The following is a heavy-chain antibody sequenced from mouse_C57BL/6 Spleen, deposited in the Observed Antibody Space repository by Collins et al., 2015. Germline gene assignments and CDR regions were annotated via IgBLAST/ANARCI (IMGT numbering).Heavy chain of an antibody. CDR1: GYAFTNYL. CDR3: ARGNYYGSSSFAY. CDR2: INPYNDGT. J-gene: IGHJ3*01. Sequence: VQLQQSGAELVRPGTSVKVSCKASGYAFTNYLIEWVKQKPGQGLEWIGYINPYNDGTKYNEKFKGKATLTSDKSSSTAYMELSSLTSEDSAVYYCARGNYYGSSSFAYWGQGTLVTVSA. D-gene: IGHD1-1*01. V-gene: IGHV1-14*01.